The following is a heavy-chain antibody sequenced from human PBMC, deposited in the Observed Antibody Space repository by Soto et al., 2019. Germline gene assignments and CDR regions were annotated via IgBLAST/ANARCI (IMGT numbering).Heavy chain of an antibody. CDR3: ARLYSGSYFDY. CDR1: GFSFITNAVG. V-gene: IGHV2-5*02. CDR2: IYWDDDK. J-gene: IGHJ4*02. D-gene: IGHD1-26*01. Sequence: QITLKESGPTLVKPTQTLTLTCTFSGFSFITNAVGVGWIRQPPGKALEWLALIYWDDDKRYSPSLKTRLTITKDSSKKQVVLAMTNMDPADTATYSCARLYSGSYFDYWGQGSMVTVSS.